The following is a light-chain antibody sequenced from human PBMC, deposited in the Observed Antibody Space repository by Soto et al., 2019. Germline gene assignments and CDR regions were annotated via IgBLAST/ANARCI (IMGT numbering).Light chain of an antibody. V-gene: IGKV3-20*01. Sequence: ELVLTQSPGTLSLSLGDRATLSCRASQSVSSNYLAWYQQKPGQAPRLLIYGTSSRATGIPDRFSGSGSGTEFTLTISSLQPEDFATYYCQHLNSYPWTFGQGTKVEIK. CDR1: QSVSSNY. CDR2: GTS. J-gene: IGKJ1*01. CDR3: QHLNSYPWT.